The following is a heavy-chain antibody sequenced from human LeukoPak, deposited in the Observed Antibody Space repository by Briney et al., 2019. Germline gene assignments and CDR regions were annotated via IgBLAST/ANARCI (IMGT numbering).Heavy chain of an antibody. D-gene: IGHD1-26*01. CDR2: INHSGST. V-gene: IGHV4-34*01. CDR3: ARGRAVGATDY. Sequence: SETLSLTCAVYGGSFSGYYRSWIRQPPGKGLEWIGEINHSGSTNYNPSLKSRVTISVDTSKNQFSLKLSSVTAADTAVYYCARGRAVGATDYWGQGTLVTVSS. CDR1: GGSFSGYY. J-gene: IGHJ4*02.